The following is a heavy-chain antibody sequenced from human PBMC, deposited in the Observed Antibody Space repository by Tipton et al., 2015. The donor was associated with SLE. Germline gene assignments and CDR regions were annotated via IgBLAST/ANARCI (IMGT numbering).Heavy chain of an antibody. Sequence: QVQLVQSGPEVKKPGASVKVSCKASGFTFTTYGITWVRQAPGQGLEWMGWISAYNGNRDYAQKLQGRVTMTTDTSTSTAYMELRSLRSEDTALYYCAIAVAGTFFFDYWGQGTLVTASS. D-gene: IGHD6-19*01. V-gene: IGHV1-18*01. CDR2: ISAYNGNR. CDR1: GFTFTTYG. J-gene: IGHJ4*02. CDR3: AIAVAGTFFFDY.